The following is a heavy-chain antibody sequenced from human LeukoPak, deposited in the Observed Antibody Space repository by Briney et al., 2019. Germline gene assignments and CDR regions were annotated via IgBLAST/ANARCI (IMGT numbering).Heavy chain of an antibody. D-gene: IGHD4-11*01. Sequence: SETLSLTCTVAGDSISSSSCYWGWIRQSPGEGLEWIGSIYYNGKTYSNPSLKSRVSISVDTSKNHFSLKVSSVSAADTAIYYCARSEINDYMRFWGQGILVTVSS. V-gene: IGHV4-39*02. CDR1: GDSISSSSCY. CDR3: ARSEINDYMRF. CDR2: IYYNGKT. J-gene: IGHJ4*02.